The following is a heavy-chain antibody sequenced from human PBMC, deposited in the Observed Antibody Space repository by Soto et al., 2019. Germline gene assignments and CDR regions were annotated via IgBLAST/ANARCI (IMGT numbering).Heavy chain of an antibody. Sequence: SETLSLTCTVSGGSVSSGNYYWSWIRQPPGKGLEWIAYIYYSVSTNYNPSLKSRVTISVDTSKNQFSLKLTSVTAADTAVYYCARDPSGGGFDYWGQATLVTVSS. V-gene: IGHV4-61*01. J-gene: IGHJ4*02. CDR3: ARDPSGGGFDY. CDR2: IYYSVST. CDR1: GGSVSSGNYY. D-gene: IGHD2-15*01.